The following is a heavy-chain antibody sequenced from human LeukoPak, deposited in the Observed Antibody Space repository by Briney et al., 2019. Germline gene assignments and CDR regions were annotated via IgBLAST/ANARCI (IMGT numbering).Heavy chain of an antibody. CDR2: ISSSSSYT. V-gene: IGHV3-11*06. CDR1: GFTFSDYY. CDR3: ARGSYGLRGWLQH. Sequence: GGSLRLSCAASGFTFSDYYMSWIRQAPGKGLEWVSYISSSSSYTNYADSVKGRFIISRDNAKNSLYLQMNSLRAEDTAVYYCARGSYGLRGWLQHWGQGTLVTVSS. J-gene: IGHJ1*01. D-gene: IGHD5-18*01.